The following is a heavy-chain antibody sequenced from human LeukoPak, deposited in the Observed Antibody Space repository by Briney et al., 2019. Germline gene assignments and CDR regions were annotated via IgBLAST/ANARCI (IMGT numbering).Heavy chain of an antibody. CDR3: ARDGHYYDRRYYGMDV. CDR1: GFTFSSYW. V-gene: IGHV3-74*01. D-gene: IGHD3-22*01. Sequence: GGSLRLSCAASGFTFSSYWMHWVRRAPGKGLVWVSRINSDGSSTSYADSVKGRFTISRDNAKNTLYLQMNSLRAEDTAVYYCARDGHYYDRRYYGMDVWGQGTTVTVSS. CDR2: INSDGSST. J-gene: IGHJ6*02.